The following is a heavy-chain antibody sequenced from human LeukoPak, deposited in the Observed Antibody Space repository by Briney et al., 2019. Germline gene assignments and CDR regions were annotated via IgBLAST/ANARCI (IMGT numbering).Heavy chain of an antibody. CDR3: ARQDYGRAFDI. Sequence: SETLSLTCTVSGYSISSGYYWGWIRQPPGKGLEWIGSIYHSGSTYYNPSLKSRVTISVDTSKNQFSLKLSSVTAADTAVYYCARQDYGRAFDIWGQGTMVTVSS. CDR2: IYHSGST. J-gene: IGHJ3*02. D-gene: IGHD4-17*01. V-gene: IGHV4-38-2*02. CDR1: GYSISSGYY.